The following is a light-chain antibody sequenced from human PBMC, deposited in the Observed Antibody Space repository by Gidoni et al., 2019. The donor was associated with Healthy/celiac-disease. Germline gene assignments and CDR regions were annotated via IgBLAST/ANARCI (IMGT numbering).Light chain of an antibody. CDR3: QQYGSSLGT. J-gene: IGKJ3*01. CDR1: QSVSSSY. V-gene: IGKV3-20*01. Sequence: EIVLTQSPGTLSLSPGERATLSCRASQSVSSSYLAWYQQKPGQAPRLLIYGASSRATGIPDRFSGSGSGTDFTLTISGLEPEDFAVYYCQQYGSSLGTFGPGTKVDIK. CDR2: GAS.